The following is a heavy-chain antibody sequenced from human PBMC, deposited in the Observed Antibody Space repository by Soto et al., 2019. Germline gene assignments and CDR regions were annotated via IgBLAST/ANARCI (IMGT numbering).Heavy chain of an antibody. CDR3: ARDGGNICSGGSCYFQAPDY. Sequence: EVQLLESGGGSVQPGGSLRLSCSASGFTFSNYAMSWVRQAPGKGLEWVASISGSGRSTNYADSVKGRFTISRDNSKNTLAVQMSSLRAEDTAAYDCARDGGNICSGGSCYFQAPDYWGQGTLVTVSP. CDR2: ISGSGRST. CDR1: GFTFSNYA. V-gene: IGHV3-23*01. D-gene: IGHD2-15*01. J-gene: IGHJ4*02.